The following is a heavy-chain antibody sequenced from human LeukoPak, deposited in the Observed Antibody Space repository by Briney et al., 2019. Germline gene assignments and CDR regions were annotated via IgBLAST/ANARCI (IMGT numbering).Heavy chain of an antibody. Sequence: SETLSLTCTVSGGSISSYYWSWIRQPAGKGLEWIGRIYTSGSTNYNPSLKSRVTISVDTSKTQFSLKLTSVTAADTAVYYCARGPYKYDGSGAFDIWGQGTMVTVSS. CDR1: GGSISSYY. J-gene: IGHJ3*02. V-gene: IGHV4-4*07. D-gene: IGHD3-22*01. CDR2: IYTSGST. CDR3: ARGPYKYDGSGAFDI.